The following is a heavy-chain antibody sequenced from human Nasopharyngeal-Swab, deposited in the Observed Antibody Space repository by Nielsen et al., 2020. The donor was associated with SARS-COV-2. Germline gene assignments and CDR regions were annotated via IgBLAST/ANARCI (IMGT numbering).Heavy chain of an antibody. CDR1: GGSISSYY. V-gene: IGHV4-59*08. CDR3: ARRSLGYYDSSGSAVHVAFDI. CDR2: IYYSGST. J-gene: IGHJ3*02. D-gene: IGHD3-22*01. Sequence: SETLSLTCTVSGGSISSYYWSWIRQPPGKGLEWIGYIYYSGSTNSNPSLKSRVTISVDTSKNQFSLKLSPVTAADTAVYYCARRSLGYYDSSGSAVHVAFDIWGQGTMVTVSS.